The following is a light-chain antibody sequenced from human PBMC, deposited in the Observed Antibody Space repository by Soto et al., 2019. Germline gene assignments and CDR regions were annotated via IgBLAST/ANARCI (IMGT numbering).Light chain of an antibody. J-gene: IGKJ5*01. V-gene: IGKV3-15*01. CDR3: KQYKSWPPIT. CDR1: ENVNNK. CDR2: EAS. Sequence: EVVMTQSPATLSVSPGARAALFCRASENVNNKLAWYQQKPRQAHRLIVFEASTRATGIPARFSGSVSGTEFTLTIHSLQSQDFAVYYGKQYKSWPPITFGQVTRREIK.